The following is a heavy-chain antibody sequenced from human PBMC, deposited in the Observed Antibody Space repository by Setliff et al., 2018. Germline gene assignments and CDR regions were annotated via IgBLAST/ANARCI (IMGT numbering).Heavy chain of an antibody. J-gene: IGHJ3*02. Sequence: PSETLSLTCAVYGGSFSGYYWSWIRQPPGKGLEWIGEINHSGSATYNPSLKSRVTISVDTSKNQFSLKLSSVTAADTAVYYCAEIGTRADDAFDIWGQGTMVTVSS. CDR2: INHSGSA. V-gene: IGHV4-34*01. CDR1: GGSFSGYY. CDR3: AEIGTRADDAFDI.